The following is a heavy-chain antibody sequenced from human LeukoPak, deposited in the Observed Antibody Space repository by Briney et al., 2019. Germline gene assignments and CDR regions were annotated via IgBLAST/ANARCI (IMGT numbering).Heavy chain of an antibody. Sequence: PGGTLRLSCAVSGVTFSEYYMSWIRQAPGKGLEWSGYISSSGSTIYYAASQKGRVTSSKDNAKNSLYPQTHSLRAEDTGVYYCAGGPNSSGDFDYWGQGTLVTVSS. D-gene: IGHD3-22*01. CDR1: GVTFSEYY. CDR3: AGGPNSSGDFDY. CDR2: ISSSGSTI. V-gene: IGHV3-11*01. J-gene: IGHJ4*02.